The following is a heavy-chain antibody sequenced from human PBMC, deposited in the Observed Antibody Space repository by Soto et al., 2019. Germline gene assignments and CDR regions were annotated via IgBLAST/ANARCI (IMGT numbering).Heavy chain of an antibody. V-gene: IGHV3-21*01. CDR2: ISSSSSYI. Sequence: GSLRLSCAASGFSFSSYSLIWVRQAPERGLEGVSSISSSSSYIYYADSVKGRFTISRDNAKNSLYLQMNSLRAEEKAGSYCARDADQYYDFCSGYSYYYYYGMDVWGQGTTVTGSS. J-gene: IGHJ6*02. CDR1: GFSFSSYS. CDR3: ARDADQYYDFCSGYSYYYYYGMDV. D-gene: IGHD3-3*01.